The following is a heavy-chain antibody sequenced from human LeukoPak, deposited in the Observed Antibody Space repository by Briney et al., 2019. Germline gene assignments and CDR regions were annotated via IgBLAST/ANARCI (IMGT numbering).Heavy chain of an antibody. Sequence: GASVKVSCKASGYTFTGYYMHWVRQAPGHGLEWMGWINPDSGGTNYAQKFQGRVTMTRDTSISTAYMELSRLRSDDTAVYYCARFGYSGYDSLSDYWGQGTLVTVSS. V-gene: IGHV1-2*02. CDR2: INPDSGGT. CDR1: GYTFTGYY. CDR3: ARFGYSGYDSLSDY. D-gene: IGHD5-12*01. J-gene: IGHJ4*02.